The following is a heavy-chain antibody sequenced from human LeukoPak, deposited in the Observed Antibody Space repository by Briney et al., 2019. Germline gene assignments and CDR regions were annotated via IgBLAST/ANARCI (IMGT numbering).Heavy chain of an antibody. V-gene: IGHV3-23*01. CDR2: ISASGGST. Sequence: GGSLRLSCAASGFTFSSYAMSWVRQAPGKGLEWVSLISASGGSTYYADSVKGRFTISRDNSKNTLYLQMSSLRAEDTPVYYCAKGRNDYKYYFDYWGQGTLVTVSS. CDR3: AKGRNDYKYYFDY. D-gene: IGHD5-24*01. CDR1: GFTFSSYA. J-gene: IGHJ4*02.